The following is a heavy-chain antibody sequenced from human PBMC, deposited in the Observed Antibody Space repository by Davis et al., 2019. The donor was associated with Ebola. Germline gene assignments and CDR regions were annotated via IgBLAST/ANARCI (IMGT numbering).Heavy chain of an antibody. CDR3: AKDYSAYSSGWYTY. Sequence: GESLKISCAASGFTFSSYAMHWVRQAPGKGLEWVAVISYDGSNKYYADSVKGRFTISRDNSKNTLYLQMNSLRDEDTAVYYGAKDYSAYSSGWYTYWGQGTLVTVSS. D-gene: IGHD6-19*01. V-gene: IGHV3-30-3*01. CDR1: GFTFSSYA. CDR2: ISYDGSNK. J-gene: IGHJ4*02.